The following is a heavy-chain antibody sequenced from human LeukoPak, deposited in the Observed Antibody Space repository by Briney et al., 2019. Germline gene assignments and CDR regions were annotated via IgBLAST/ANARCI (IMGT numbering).Heavy chain of an antibody. CDR3: ARDRYYYDSSGYSLFEY. Sequence: SETLSLTCTVAGVSISSYYWSWIRQPAGKGLEWIGHIHTSGSTSYNPSLKSRVTMSVDTSENQFSLKLSSVTAADTAVYYCARDRYYYDSSGYSLFEYWGQGTLVTVSS. CDR1: GVSISSYY. J-gene: IGHJ4*02. CDR2: IHTSGST. D-gene: IGHD3-22*01. V-gene: IGHV4-4*07.